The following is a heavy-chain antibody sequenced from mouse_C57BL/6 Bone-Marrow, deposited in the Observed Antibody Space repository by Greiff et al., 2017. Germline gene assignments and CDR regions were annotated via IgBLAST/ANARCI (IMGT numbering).Heavy chain of an antibody. CDR1: GYTFTTYP. CDR3: ARERAYYGMDY. Sequence: QVHVKQSGAELVKPGASVKMSCKASGYTFTTYPIEWMKQNHGKSLEWIGNFHPYNDDTTYNEKFKGKATLTVEKSSSTVYLELSRLTSDDSAVYYCARERAYYGMDYWGQGTSVTVSS. V-gene: IGHV1-47*01. J-gene: IGHJ4*01. CDR2: FHPYNDDT. D-gene: IGHD3-3*01.